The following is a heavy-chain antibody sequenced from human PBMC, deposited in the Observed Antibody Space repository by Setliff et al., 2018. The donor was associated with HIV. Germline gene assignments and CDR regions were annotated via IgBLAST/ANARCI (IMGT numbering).Heavy chain of an antibody. J-gene: IGHJ4*02. CDR2: INHSGST. D-gene: IGHD1-1*01. CDR1: GGSFSDYS. V-gene: IGHV4-34*01. CDR3: ARRGWNGYKSFED. Sequence: SETLSLTCAVYGGSFSDYSWNWIRQPPGKGLEWIGEINHSGSTNCNPSLQSRVTISVDTSKKQVSLNVRSVTAADTAVYYCARRGWNGYKSFEDWGQGTPVTVSS.